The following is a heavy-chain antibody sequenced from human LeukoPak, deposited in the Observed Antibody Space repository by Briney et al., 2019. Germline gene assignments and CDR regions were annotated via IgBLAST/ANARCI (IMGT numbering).Heavy chain of an antibody. V-gene: IGHV1-2*02. Sequence: ASVKVSCKASGYTFTGYYMHWVRQAPGQGLEWMGWINPNSGVTNYAQKFQGRVTMTRDTSISTAYMELSRLRSDDTAVYYCARDRTSGSYFGDFDYWGQGTLVTVSS. J-gene: IGHJ4*02. D-gene: IGHD3-10*01. CDR2: INPNSGVT. CDR3: ARDRTSGSYFGDFDY. CDR1: GYTFTGYY.